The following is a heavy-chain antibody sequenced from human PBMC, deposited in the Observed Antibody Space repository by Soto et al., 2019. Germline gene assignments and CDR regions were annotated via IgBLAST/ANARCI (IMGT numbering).Heavy chain of an antibody. CDR1: GYTFTSYG. J-gene: IGHJ6*02. CDR2: ISAYNGNT. Sequence: ASVKVSCKASGYTFTSYGISWVRQAPGQGPEWMGWISAYNGNTNYAQKLQGRVTMTTDTSTSTAYMELRSLRSDDTAVYYCARERRDYDGWSGYYYYYYGMDGWGQGTTDTVSS. V-gene: IGHV1-18*01. D-gene: IGHD3-3*01. CDR3: ARERRDYDGWSGYYYYYYGMDG.